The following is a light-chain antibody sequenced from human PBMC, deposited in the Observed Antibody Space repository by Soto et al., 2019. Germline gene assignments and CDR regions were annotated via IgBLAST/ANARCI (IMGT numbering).Light chain of an antibody. V-gene: IGKV3-11*01. CDR1: QSVRTF. CDR3: QQRSNWPPIT. CDR2: DAL. Sequence: EIVLTQSPATLSLSPGDRATLACRASQSVRTFLAWYQQKPGQAPRLLIYDALNRATGVPARFSGSGSGTDFTLTISSLEPEDFAVYFCQQRSNWPPITFGQGTRVEIK. J-gene: IGKJ5*01.